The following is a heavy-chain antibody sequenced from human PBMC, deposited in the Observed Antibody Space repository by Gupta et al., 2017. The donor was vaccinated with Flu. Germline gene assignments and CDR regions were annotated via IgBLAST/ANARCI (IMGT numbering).Heavy chain of an antibody. CDR1: GFTYSSYA. Sequence: EVPLLESGGGLVQPGGSLRLSCAAYGFTYSSYAMSWVRQAPGKGLEWVAAISGSGGSTYYADSVKGRFTISRDNSKNTLYLQMNSLRAEDTAVYYCAFASYSRYYFDYWGQGTLVTVSS. CDR3: AFASYSRYYFDY. CDR2: ISGSGGST. V-gene: IGHV3-23*01. J-gene: IGHJ4*02. D-gene: IGHD6-13*01.